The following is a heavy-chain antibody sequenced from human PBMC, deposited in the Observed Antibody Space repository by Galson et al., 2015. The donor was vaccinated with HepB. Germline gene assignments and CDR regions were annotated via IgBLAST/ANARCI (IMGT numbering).Heavy chain of an antibody. CDR3: AKDRPGSIAAWHFDY. D-gene: IGHD6-6*01. CDR2: ISYDGSNK. V-gene: IGHV3-30*18. Sequence: SLRLSCAASGFTFSSYGMHWVRQAPGKGLEWVAVISYDGSNKYYADSVKGRFTISRDNSKNTLYLQMNSLRAEDTAVYYCAKDRPGSIAAWHFDYWGQGTLVTVSS. CDR1: GFTFSSYG. J-gene: IGHJ4*02.